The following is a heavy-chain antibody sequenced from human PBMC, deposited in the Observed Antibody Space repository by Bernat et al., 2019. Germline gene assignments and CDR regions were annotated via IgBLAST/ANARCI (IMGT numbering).Heavy chain of an antibody. J-gene: IGHJ6*03. Sequence: QVQLVESGGGVVQPGRSLRLSCAASGFTFSSYGMHWVRQAPGKGLEWVAVIWYDGSNKYYADSVKGRFTISRDNAKNSLYLQMNSLRAEDTAVYYCASNSDYYYYYMDVWGKGTTVTVSS. D-gene: IGHD4-23*01. CDR2: IWYDGSNK. CDR1: GFTFSSYG. CDR3: ASNSDYYYYYMDV. V-gene: IGHV3-33*03.